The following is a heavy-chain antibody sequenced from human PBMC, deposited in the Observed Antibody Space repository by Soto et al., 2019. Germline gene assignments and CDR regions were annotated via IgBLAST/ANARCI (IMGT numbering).Heavy chain of an antibody. CDR1: GFSLSTSVVG. D-gene: IGHD3-22*01. V-gene: IGHV2-5*02. J-gene: IGHJ4*02. Sequence: QITVKEAGPTLVKPTQTVTLTCTFSGFSLSTSVVGVGWIRQPPGKALECLALIYWDDDTRYSPSLNSRLTTTKDTSKNPVFITMTNMDPVDTATYYCEHRAYDRDDYWGQGTVVTVCS. CDR3: EHRAYDRDDY. CDR2: IYWDDDT.